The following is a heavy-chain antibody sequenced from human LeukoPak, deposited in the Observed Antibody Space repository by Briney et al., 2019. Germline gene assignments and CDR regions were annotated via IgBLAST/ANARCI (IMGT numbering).Heavy chain of an antibody. J-gene: IGHJ4*02. CDR2: IDPSDSYT. CDR3: ARQASTYLDY. Sequence: GESLKISCKGSGYSFTTYWITWVRQMPGKGLEWTGRIDPSDSYTNYSPSFQGHVTISADKSISTAYLQWSSLKASDTAMYYCARQASTYLDYWGQGTLVTVSS. CDR1: GYSFTTYW. V-gene: IGHV5-10-1*01.